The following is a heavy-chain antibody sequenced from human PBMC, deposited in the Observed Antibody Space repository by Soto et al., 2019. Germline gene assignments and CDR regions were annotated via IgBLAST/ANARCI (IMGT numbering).Heavy chain of an antibody. J-gene: IGHJ6*03. CDR3: TTTGDGGWGYYMDV. CDR2: IKSKTDGGTT. D-gene: IGHD1-26*01. CDR1: GFTFSNAW. Sequence: GGSLRLSCAASGFTFSNAWMSWVRQAPGKGLEWVGRIKSKTDGGTTDYAAPVKGRFTISRDDSKNTLYLQMNSLKTEDTAVYYCTTTGDGGWGYYMDVWGKGTTVTVS. V-gene: IGHV3-15*01.